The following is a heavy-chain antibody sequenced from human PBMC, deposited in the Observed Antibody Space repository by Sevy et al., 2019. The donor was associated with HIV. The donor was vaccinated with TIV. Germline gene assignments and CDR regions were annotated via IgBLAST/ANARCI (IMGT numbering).Heavy chain of an antibody. CDR1: GFTFSSYW. CDR2: INSDGSST. CDR3: ARGRVTSHYFDY. D-gene: IGHD2-21*02. J-gene: IGHJ4*02. V-gene: IGHV3-74*01. Sequence: GGSLRLSCAASGFTFSSYWMHWVRQAPGKGLVWVSRINSDGSSTSYADSVKGRFTISRDNSKNTLYLQMNSLRADDTAVYYCARGRVTSHYFDYWGQGTLVTVSS.